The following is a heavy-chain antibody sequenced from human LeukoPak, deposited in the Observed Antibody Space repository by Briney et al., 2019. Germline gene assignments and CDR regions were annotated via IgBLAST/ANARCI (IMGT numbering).Heavy chain of an antibody. V-gene: IGHV3-21*01. D-gene: IGHD2-2*02. CDR3: ARGDIVVVPAAIGITYYYYGMDV. CDR1: GFTFSSYS. Sequence: PGGSLRLSCAASGFTFSSYSMNWVRQAPGKGLEWVSSISSSSSYIYYADSAKGRFTISRDNAKNSLYLQMNSLRAEDTAVYYCARGDIVVVPAAIGITYYYYGMDVWGQGTTVTVSS. J-gene: IGHJ6*02. CDR2: ISSSSSYI.